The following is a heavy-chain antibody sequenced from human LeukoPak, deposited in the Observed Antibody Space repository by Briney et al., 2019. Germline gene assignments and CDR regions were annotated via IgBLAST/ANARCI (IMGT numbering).Heavy chain of an antibody. V-gene: IGHV4-61*02. J-gene: IGHJ4*02. D-gene: IGHD2-15*01. CDR3: ASLVGGYIDY. CDR2: IYTSRRT. Sequence: PSETRSLTGTVSGGSISSGSYYGSWIRPPAGKGLEGIGRIYTSRRTNYNPSHKSRVTISVDTCKSQFSLKLSSVTAADTAVYYCASLVGGYIDYWGQGTLVTVSS. CDR1: GGSISSGSYY.